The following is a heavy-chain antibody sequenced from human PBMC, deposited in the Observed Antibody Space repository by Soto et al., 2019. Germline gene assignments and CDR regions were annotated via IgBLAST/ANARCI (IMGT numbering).Heavy chain of an antibody. CDR1: GFTFSSYA. J-gene: IGHJ6*02. D-gene: IGHD6-13*01. CDR3: AKRAEQLVDYYYYGMDV. CDR2: ISGSGGST. Sequence: GGSLRLSCAASGFTFSSYAMSWVRQAPGKGLEWVSAISGSGGSTYYADSVKGRFTTSRDNSKNTLYLQMNSLRAEDTAVYYCAKRAEQLVDYYYYGMDVWGQGTTVTVSS. V-gene: IGHV3-23*01.